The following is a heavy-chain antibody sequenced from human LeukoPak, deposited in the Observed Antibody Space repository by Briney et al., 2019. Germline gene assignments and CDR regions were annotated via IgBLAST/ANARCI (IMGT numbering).Heavy chain of an antibody. V-gene: IGHV4-4*07. CDR3: ARAGTYEPANDAFDL. Sequence: PSETLSLTCTVSGASSSRHYWSWIRQPAGKGLEWIGRINTSGSTKYNPSLKGRVSLSVDTSKNQFSLKLSSVTAADTATYYCARAGTYEPANDAFDLWGQGTMVTVSS. CDR2: INTSGST. CDR1: GASSSRHY. J-gene: IGHJ3*01. D-gene: IGHD1-26*01.